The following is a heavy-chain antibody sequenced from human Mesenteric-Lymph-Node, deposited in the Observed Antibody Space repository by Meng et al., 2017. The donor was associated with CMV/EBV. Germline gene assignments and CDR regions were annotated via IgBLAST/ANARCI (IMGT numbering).Heavy chain of an antibody. CDR3: ARIGYTSSSFDY. CDR2: IKQDGSEK. J-gene: IGHJ4*02. V-gene: IGHV3-7*01. CDR1: GFTFTNYW. Sequence: GESLKISCAASGFTFTNYWMSWVRQAPGKGLEWVANIKQDGSEKHYVDSLKGRFIISRDNRKNSVYLQVNSLRAEDTAVYYCARIGYTSSSFDYWGQGTLVTVSS. D-gene: IGHD6-6*01.